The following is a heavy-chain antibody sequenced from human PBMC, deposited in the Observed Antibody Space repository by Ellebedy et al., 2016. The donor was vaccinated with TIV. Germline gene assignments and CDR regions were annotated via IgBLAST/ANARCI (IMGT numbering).Heavy chain of an antibody. V-gene: IGHV5-10-1*01. CDR1: GYSFTNYW. Sequence: GESLKISCKGSGYSFTNYWVSWVRQMPGKGLEWVGKIDPSDSYTNYSPSFQGHVTISADKSISTAYLQWSSLMASDTAMYYCSIAVDGTTWPDPWGQGTLVTVSS. CDR2: IDPSDSYT. D-gene: IGHD5-24*01. CDR3: SIAVDGTTWPDP. J-gene: IGHJ5*02.